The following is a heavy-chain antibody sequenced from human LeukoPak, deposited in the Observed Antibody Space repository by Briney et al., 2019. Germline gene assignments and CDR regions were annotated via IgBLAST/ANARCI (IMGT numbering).Heavy chain of an antibody. V-gene: IGHV3-74*01. CDR2: INSDGSST. Sequence: GGSLRLSCAASGFTFSSYWMHWVRQAPGKGLVWVSRINSDGSSTSYADSVKGRFTISRDNAKNSLYLQMNSLRAEDTAVNYCARDNHGDYVGYFDYWGQGTLVTVSS. CDR3: ARDNHGDYVGYFDY. CDR1: GFTFSSYW. J-gene: IGHJ4*02. D-gene: IGHD4-17*01.